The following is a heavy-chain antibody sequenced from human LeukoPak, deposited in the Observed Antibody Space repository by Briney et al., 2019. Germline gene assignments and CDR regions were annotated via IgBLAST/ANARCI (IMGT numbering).Heavy chain of an antibody. CDR1: GGSISSSSYY. D-gene: IGHD3-3*01. J-gene: IGHJ4*02. CDR2: IYYTGSI. V-gene: IGHV4-39*01. CDR3: ARRRRADFRPGGPIDY. Sequence: SETLSLTCTVSGGSISSSSYYWDWIRQPPVKGLEWIASIYYTGSIYYTPSLKRRVTISVDTSKNQFSLNVNSVTAADTAVYYCARRRRADFRPGGPIDYWGQGTLVTVPS.